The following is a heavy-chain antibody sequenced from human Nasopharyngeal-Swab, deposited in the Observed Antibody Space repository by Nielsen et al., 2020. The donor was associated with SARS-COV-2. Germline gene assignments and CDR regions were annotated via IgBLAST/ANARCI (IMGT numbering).Heavy chain of an antibody. D-gene: IGHD6-19*01. J-gene: IGHJ4*02. CDR3: ARAFPGSSGWYPFDY. CDR1: GFTFSSYS. Sequence: GGSLRLSCAASGFTFSSYSMNWVRQALGKGLEWVSYISSSSSTIYYADSVKGRFTISRDNAKNSLYLQMNSLRAEDTAVYYCARAFPGSSGWYPFDYWGQGTLVTVSS. V-gene: IGHV3-48*04. CDR2: ISSSSSTI.